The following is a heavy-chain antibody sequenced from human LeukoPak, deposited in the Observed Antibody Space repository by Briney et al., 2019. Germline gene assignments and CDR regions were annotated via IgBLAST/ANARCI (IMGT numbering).Heavy chain of an antibody. Sequence: SETLSLTCTVSGGSISSYYWSWIRQPPGKGLEWIGYIYYSGSTNYNPSLKSRVTISVDTSKNQFSLKLSSVTAADTAVYYCARDSGYDYVWGSYSYFDYWGQGTLVTVSS. V-gene: IGHV4-59*01. J-gene: IGHJ4*02. D-gene: IGHD3-16*01. CDR3: ARDSGYDYVWGSYSYFDY. CDR1: GGSISSYY. CDR2: IYYSGST.